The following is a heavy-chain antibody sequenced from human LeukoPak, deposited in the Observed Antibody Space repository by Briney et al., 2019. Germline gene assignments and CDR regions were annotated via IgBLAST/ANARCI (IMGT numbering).Heavy chain of an antibody. V-gene: IGHV1-2*02. J-gene: IGHJ4*02. CDR3: ARGGFSGELFSDLDY. Sequence: ASVKVSCKASGYTFTGYYMHWVRQAPGQGLEWMGWINPNSGGTNYAQKFQGRVTMTRDTSISTAYMELSRLRSDDTAVYYCARGGFSGELFSDLDYWGQGTLVTVSS. D-gene: IGHD3-10*01. CDR1: GYTFTGYY. CDR2: INPNSGGT.